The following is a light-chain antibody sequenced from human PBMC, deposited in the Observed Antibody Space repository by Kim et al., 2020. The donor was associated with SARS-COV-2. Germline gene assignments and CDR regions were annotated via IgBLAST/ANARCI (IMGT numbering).Light chain of an antibody. CDR3: QQLNSHPYT. V-gene: IGKV1-9*01. CDR2: AAS. Sequence: SASVGDRITLTCRASQGSSSDLAWYQQKPGKAPKLLIYAASTLKSGVPSRFSGSGSGTDFTLTISSLQPEDFATYYCQQLNSHPYTFGQGTKLEI. CDR1: QGSSSD. J-gene: IGKJ2*01.